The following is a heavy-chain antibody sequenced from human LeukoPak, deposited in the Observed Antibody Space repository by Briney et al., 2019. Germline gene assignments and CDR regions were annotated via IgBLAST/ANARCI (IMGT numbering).Heavy chain of an antibody. D-gene: IGHD2-2*01. CDR3: AREGYCISTTCSSFDY. CDR2: INPNSGGT. CDR1: GYTFTGYY. J-gene: IGHJ4*02. V-gene: IGHV1-2*02. Sequence: ASVEVSCKASGYTFTGYYMHWVRQAPGQGLEWMGWINPNSGGTNYAQKFQGRVTMTRDTSISTAYMELSRLRSDDTAVYYCAREGYCISTTCSSFDYWGQGTLVTVSS.